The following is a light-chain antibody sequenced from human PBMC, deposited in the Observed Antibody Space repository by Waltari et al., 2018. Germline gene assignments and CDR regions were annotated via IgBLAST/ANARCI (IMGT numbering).Light chain of an antibody. Sequence: QSALTQPPSASGSPGQSVTLSCPGTSGDVGTSDYVSWYQQYPGKPPRVLIYEVTKRPSGVPGRFSGSKSGNTASLTVSGLQAEDEASYYCGSYADSSTFLFGGGTKLTVL. V-gene: IGLV2-8*01. J-gene: IGLJ2*01. CDR1: SGDVGTSDY. CDR2: EVT. CDR3: GSYADSSTFL.